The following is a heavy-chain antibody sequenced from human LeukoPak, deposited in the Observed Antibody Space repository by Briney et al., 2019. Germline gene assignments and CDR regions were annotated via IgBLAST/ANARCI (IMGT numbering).Heavy chain of an antibody. V-gene: IGHV3-23*01. CDR2: TSGSGGSS. D-gene: IGHD5-18*01. Sequence: GGSLRLSCAASGFTFSSYAMIWVRQAPGKGLEWVSTTSGSGGSSYYADSVKGRFTISRDNSENTLYLQMNSLRADDTAVYYCAKAGYSYGIPFFDYWGQGTLVTVSS. J-gene: IGHJ4*02. CDR3: AKAGYSYGIPFFDY. CDR1: GFTFSSYA.